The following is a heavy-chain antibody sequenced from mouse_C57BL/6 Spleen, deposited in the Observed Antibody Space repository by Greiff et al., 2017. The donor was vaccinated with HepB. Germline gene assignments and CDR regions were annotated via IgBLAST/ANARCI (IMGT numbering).Heavy chain of an antibody. Sequence: EVQRVESGGDLVKPGGSLKLSCAASGFTFSSYGMSWVRQTPDKRLEWVATISSGGSYTYYPDSVKGRFTISRDNAKNTLYLQMSSLKSEDTAMYYCARRGYPYYYAMDYWGQGTSVTVSS. J-gene: IGHJ4*01. CDR3: ARRGYPYYYAMDY. CDR2: ISSGGSYT. CDR1: GFTFSSYG. D-gene: IGHD2-2*01. V-gene: IGHV5-6*01.